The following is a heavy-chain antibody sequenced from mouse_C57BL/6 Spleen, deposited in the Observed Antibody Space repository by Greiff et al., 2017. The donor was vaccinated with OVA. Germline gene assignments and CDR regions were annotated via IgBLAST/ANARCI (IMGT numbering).Heavy chain of an antibody. D-gene: IGHD2-4*01. CDR3: ARGLPTYFDV. CDR1: GFTFSDYG. V-gene: IGHV5-17*01. Sequence: EVKLVESGGGLVKPGGSLKLSCAASGFTFSDYGLHWVRQAPEKGLEWVAYISSGSSTIYYADTVKGRFTISSDNAKNTLFLQMTSLRSGDTAMYYCARGLPTYFDVWGTGTTVTVSS. J-gene: IGHJ1*03. CDR2: ISSGSSTI.